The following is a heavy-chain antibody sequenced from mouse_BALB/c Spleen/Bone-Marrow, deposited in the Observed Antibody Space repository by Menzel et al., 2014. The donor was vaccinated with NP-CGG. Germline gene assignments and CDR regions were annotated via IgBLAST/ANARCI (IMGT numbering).Heavy chain of an antibody. J-gene: IGHJ1*01. D-gene: IGHD1-1*01. Sequence: EVQRVESGGGLVQPGGSLKLSCVASGFTFSSYGMSWVRQTPDKRLELVATINNNGGSTYYPDSVKGQFTISRDNAKNTLYLQMSSLKSEDTAMYYCARVYGWYFDAWGAGTTVTVSS. CDR1: GFTFSSYG. V-gene: IGHV5-6-3*01. CDR2: INNNGGST. CDR3: ARVYGWYFDA.